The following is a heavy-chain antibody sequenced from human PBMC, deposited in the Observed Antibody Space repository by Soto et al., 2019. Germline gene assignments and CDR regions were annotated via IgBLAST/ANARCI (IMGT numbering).Heavy chain of an antibody. V-gene: IGHV2-5*02. CDR2: IYWDDDK. CDR3: AHRRTPLKSPIDAVDI. J-gene: IGHJ3*02. CDR1: GFSLSTTGVG. Sequence: QITLKESGPTLVKPTQTLTLTCTFSGFSLSTTGVGVGWISQPPGKALEWLALIYWDDDKRYSPSRKSRLTISKDTSKNQVVHTMPNMDPVDTAIYYCAHRRTPLKSPIDAVDIWGQGTMVTVSS.